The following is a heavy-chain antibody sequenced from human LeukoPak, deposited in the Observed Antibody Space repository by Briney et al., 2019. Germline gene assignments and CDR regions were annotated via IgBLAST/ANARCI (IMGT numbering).Heavy chain of an antibody. V-gene: IGHV4-61*02. D-gene: IGHD2-15*01. J-gene: IGHJ4*02. CDR1: GGSISSGSYY. CDR3: ARGVKSGGYYDY. CDR2: IYTSGST. Sequence: SETLSLTCTVSGGSISSGSYYWSWIRQPAGTGLEWIGRIYTSGSTNYNPSLKSRVTISVDTSKNQFSLKLSSVTAADTAVYYCARGVKSGGYYDYWGQGTLVTVSS.